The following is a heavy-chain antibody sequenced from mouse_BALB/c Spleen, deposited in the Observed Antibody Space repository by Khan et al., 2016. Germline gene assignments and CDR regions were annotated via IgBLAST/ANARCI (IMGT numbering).Heavy chain of an antibody. V-gene: IGHV1S53*02. J-gene: IGHJ2*01. CDR3: ARSGVVPHFDY. CDR1: GYTFTDHA. D-gene: IGHD3-2*02. CDR2: ISPGNGDI. Sequence: QVQLQQSDAELVKPGASVKISCKASGYTFTDHAIHWVKQKPEQGLEWIGYISPGNGDIKYNEKFKGKATLTADKSSSTAYMQLNSLTSEDSAVYYWARSGVVPHFDYGGQGTTLTVSS.